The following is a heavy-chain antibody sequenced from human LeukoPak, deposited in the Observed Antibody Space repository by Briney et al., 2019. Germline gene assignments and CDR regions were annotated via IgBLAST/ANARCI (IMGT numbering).Heavy chain of an antibody. Sequence: ASVTVSYTASGYTFTNYGISWVRQAPGQGREWMGWISAYNGDTNYAQEFQGRVTMTTDTSTSTAYMELRNLRSDDTAVYFCARGGSGSSFTDYWGQGTLVTVSS. CDR2: ISAYNGDT. J-gene: IGHJ4*02. CDR1: GYTFTNYG. CDR3: ARGGSGSSFTDY. D-gene: IGHD3-10*01. V-gene: IGHV1-18*01.